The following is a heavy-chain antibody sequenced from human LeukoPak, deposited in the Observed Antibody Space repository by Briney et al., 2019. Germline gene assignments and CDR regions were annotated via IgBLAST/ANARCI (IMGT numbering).Heavy chain of an antibody. CDR3: TRTNYGDYNWFDP. J-gene: IGHJ5*02. CDR1: GGSISSYY. V-gene: IGHV4-59*01. Sequence: PSETLSLTCTVSGGSISSYYWNWIRQPPGKGLEWIGYIHYSGSTKYNPSLKSRVTMSVDTSKNQFSLKVTSVTAADTAIYYCTRTNYGDYNWFDPWGQGTLVTVSS. D-gene: IGHD4-17*01. CDR2: IHYSGST.